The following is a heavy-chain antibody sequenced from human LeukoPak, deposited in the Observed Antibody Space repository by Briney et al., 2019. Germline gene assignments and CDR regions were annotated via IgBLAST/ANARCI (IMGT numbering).Heavy chain of an antibody. CDR3: ARVYYSSSYDYWYFDL. J-gene: IGHJ2*01. V-gene: IGHV4-59*01. D-gene: IGHD6-13*01. Sequence: SETLSLTCTVSGDSIRTYYWSWIRQPPGKGLEWIGYIYYSETANYNPSLKSRVTVSVDTSKNQFSLKLTSVTAADTAVYYCARVYYSSSYDYWYFDLWGRGTLVTVSS. CDR1: GDSIRTYY. CDR2: IYYSETA.